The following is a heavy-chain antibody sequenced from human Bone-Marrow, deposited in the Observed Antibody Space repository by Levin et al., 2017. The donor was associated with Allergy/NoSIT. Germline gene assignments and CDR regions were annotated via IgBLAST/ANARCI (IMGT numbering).Heavy chain of an antibody. CDR2: VYYSGST. J-gene: IGHJ5*02. CDR1: GGSITRPSDY. CDR3: ARRFESSSSSGDYLDP. D-gene: IGHD6-6*01. V-gene: IGHV4-39*01. Sequence: SETLSLTCTVSGGSITRPSDYWDWIRQSPGKGLEWIGSVYYSGSTYYNPSLKTRLTISIDTSKSQFSLRLTSVTAADTAVYYCARRFESSSSSGDYLDPWGQGTLVTVSS.